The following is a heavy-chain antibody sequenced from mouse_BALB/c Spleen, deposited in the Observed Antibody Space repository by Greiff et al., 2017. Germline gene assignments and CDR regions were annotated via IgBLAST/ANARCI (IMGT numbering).Heavy chain of an antibody. D-gene: IGHD1-1*01. Sequence: EVKLMESGGGLVQPGGSRKLSCAASGFTFSSFGMHWVRQAPEKGLEWVAYISSGSSTIYYADTVKGRFTISRDNPKNTLFLQMTSLRSEDTAMYYCARLTTVRYFDVWGAGTTVTVSS. V-gene: IGHV5-17*02. J-gene: IGHJ1*01. CDR2: ISSGSSTI. CDR3: ARLTTVRYFDV. CDR1: GFTFSSFG.